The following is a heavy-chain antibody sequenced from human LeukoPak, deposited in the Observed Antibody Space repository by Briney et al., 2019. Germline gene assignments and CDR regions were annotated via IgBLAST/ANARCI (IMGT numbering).Heavy chain of an antibody. V-gene: IGHV1-8*01. CDR2: MNPNSGNT. CDR1: GYTFTSYD. J-gene: IGHJ6*03. D-gene: IGHD3-3*02. CDR3: ARGHISSGYYTYYYYYMDV. Sequence: GASVKVSCKASGYTFTSYDINWVRQATGQGLEWMGWMNPNSGNTGYAQKFQGRVTITRNTSISTAYMELSSLRSEDTAVYYCARGHISSGYYTYYYYYMDVWGKGTTVTVSS.